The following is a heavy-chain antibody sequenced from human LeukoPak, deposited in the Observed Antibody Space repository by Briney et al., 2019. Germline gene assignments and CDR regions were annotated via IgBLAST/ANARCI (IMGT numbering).Heavy chain of an antibody. J-gene: IGHJ4*02. V-gene: IGHV1-2*02. CDR3: ARAGYYATSGPDY. Sequence: ASVKDSRQSSGNTFTVYYMYWVRQPPGQGLEWMGWINPNSGGTKSAQKFQGRVTMTRDTSISTAYMELSRLISDDTAVYYCARAGYYATSGPDYWGQGTLVTVSS. CDR1: GNTFTVYY. CDR2: INPNSGGT. D-gene: IGHD3-22*01.